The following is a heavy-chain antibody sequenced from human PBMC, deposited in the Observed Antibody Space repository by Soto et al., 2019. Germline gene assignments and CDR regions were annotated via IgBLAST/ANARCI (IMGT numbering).Heavy chain of an antibody. Sequence: PSETLSLTCTVSGGSLTTNYWSWVWQPPGKGLEWIGYIYYSGNTNYNPSLKSRVTISVDTSKNQFSLKLNSVTAADTAVYFCARIRDYYASPITIRPWFDPWGQGTLVTVSS. CDR1: GGSLTTNY. CDR3: ARIRDYYASPITIRPWFDP. J-gene: IGHJ5*02. V-gene: IGHV4-59*01. D-gene: IGHD3-16*01. CDR2: IYYSGNT.